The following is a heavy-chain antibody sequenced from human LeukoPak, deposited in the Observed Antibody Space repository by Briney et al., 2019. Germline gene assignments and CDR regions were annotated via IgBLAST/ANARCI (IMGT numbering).Heavy chain of an antibody. CDR2: ISRSGDTL. CDR3: ARERRGSGWYYFDY. CDR1: GFPFRDYY. J-gene: IGHJ4*02. V-gene: IGHV3-11*01. Sequence: PGGSLRLSCAASGFPFRDYYMTWIRQAPGKGLEWISYISRSGDTLYYADSVEGRFTISRDNAKNSLFLQMNSLRADDTAVYYCARERRGSGWYYFDYWGQGTLVTVSS. D-gene: IGHD6-19*01.